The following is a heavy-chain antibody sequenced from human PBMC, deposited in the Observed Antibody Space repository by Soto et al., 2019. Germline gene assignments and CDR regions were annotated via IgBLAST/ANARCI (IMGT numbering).Heavy chain of an antibody. CDR3: ARDHSGFDI. Sequence: ASVKVSCKASGYSFTNYAMHWVRQAPGQRLEWMGWINAGNGDTKYSQKFQARVTITRDTSASTAYMELSSLRSDDTAVYYCARDHSGFDIWGQGTMVTVSS. V-gene: IGHV1-3*01. CDR1: GYSFTNYA. J-gene: IGHJ3*02. D-gene: IGHD6-19*01. CDR2: INAGNGDT.